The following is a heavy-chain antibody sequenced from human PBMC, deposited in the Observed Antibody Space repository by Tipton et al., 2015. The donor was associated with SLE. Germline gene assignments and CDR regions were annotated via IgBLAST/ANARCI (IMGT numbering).Heavy chain of an antibody. D-gene: IGHD6-13*01. CDR2: INHSGNT. V-gene: IGHV4-34*01. CDR3: ARGGEYGSSWYPRYFYYMDV. Sequence: SWIRQPPGKGLEWIGEINHSGNTNYNPSLKSRVTISVDTSKNQFSLKLSSVTAADTAVYYCARGGEYGSSWYPRYFYYMDVWGKGTTVTVSS. J-gene: IGHJ6*03.